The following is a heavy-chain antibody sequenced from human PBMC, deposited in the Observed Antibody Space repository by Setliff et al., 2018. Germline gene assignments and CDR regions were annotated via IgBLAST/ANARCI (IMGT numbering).Heavy chain of an antibody. CDR3: MRLVRFCSRTVCQRTSGDEA. V-gene: IGHV1-18*01. D-gene: IGHD3-3*01. CDR2: IGVYSGNT. J-gene: IGHJ5*02. Sequence: RASVKVSCKASGYTFRQSIVSWVRQAPGQGLGWLGWIGVYSGNTYSAQRFQGRVSMTTDESTNTAYLELRGLRSDDTAVYYCMRLVRFCSRTVCQRTSGDEAWGQGTLVTVSS. CDR1: GYTFRQSI.